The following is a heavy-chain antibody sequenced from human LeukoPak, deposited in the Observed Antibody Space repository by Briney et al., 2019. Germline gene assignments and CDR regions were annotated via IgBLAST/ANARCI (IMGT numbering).Heavy chain of an antibody. CDR2: IYFDGST. J-gene: IGHJ6*02. V-gene: IGHV4-59*12. Sequence: SETLSLTCTVSGGSISNYYWSWIRQPPGKGLEWIGYIYFDGSTNYNPSLKSRLTISLDTSKNHISLKLSSVTAADTAVYYCARGGYDKENYYYGMDVWGQGTTVTVSS. D-gene: IGHD3-22*01. CDR1: GGSISNYY. CDR3: ARGGYDKENYYYGMDV.